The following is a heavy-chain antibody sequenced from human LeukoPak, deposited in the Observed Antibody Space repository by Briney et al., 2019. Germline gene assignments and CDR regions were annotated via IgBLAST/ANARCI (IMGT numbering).Heavy chain of an antibody. CDR1: GFTFSSYW. CDR3: ARDERSHSSQLLGY. V-gene: IGHV3-74*01. CDR2: INTDGSST. J-gene: IGHJ4*02. Sequence: GGSLRLPCAASGFTFSSYWMHWVRQAPGKGLVWVSRINTDGSSTSYADSVKGRFTISRDNAKNTLYLQMNSLRAEDTAVYYCARDERSHSSQLLGYWGQGTLVTVSS. D-gene: IGHD6-13*01.